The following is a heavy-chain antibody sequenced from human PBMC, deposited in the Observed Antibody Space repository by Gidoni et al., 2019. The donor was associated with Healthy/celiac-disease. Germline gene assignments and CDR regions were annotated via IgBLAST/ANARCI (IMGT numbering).Heavy chain of an antibody. CDR3: ARSSAQNSADY. V-gene: IGHV4-34*01. D-gene: IGHD6-19*01. Sequence: QVQLQQWGAGLVKPSETLSLSCAVYGGSFSGYYWSWIRQPPGKGLEWIGEINHSGSTNYNPSLKSRVTISVDTSKNQFSLKLSSVTAADTAVYYCARSSAQNSADYWGQGTLVTVSS. J-gene: IGHJ4*02. CDR2: INHSGST. CDR1: GGSFSGYY.